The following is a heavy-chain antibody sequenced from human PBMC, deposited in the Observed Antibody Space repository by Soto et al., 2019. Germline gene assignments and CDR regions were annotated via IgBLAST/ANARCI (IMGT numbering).Heavy chain of an antibody. CDR1: GFTFSSYG. CDR2: ISFDGSNK. D-gene: IGHD3-10*01. Sequence: QVQLVESGGGVVQPGRSLRLSCAASGFTFSSYGMHWVRQAPGKGLEWVAVISFDGSNKYYADSVKGRFTISRDNSNNTLFLQMNSLSAEDTAVYYCAKEKKNFRDAFDRWGQGTMVTVSS. CDR3: AKEKKNFRDAFDR. V-gene: IGHV3-30*18. J-gene: IGHJ3*02.